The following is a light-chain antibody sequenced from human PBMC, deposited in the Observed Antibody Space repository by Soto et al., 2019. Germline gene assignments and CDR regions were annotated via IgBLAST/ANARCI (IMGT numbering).Light chain of an antibody. V-gene: IGKV3-20*01. Sequence: EIVLTQSPGTLSLSPGERATLSCRASQSVSNYLDWYQRKPGQAPRLLIYGASSRATGIPDRFSGSGSGTHFTLTISSVEREDFAVYYCLQYGGSPQTFGQGTKVEIK. CDR2: GAS. CDR1: QSVSNY. J-gene: IGKJ1*01. CDR3: LQYGGSPQT.